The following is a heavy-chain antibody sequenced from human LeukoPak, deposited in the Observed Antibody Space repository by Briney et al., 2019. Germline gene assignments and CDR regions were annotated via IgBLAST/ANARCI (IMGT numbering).Heavy chain of an antibody. CDR2: IIPIFGTA. J-gene: IGHJ4*02. Sequence: WASVKVSCKASGGTFSSYAISWVRQAPGQGLEWMGGIIPIFGTANYAQKFQGRVTITADKSTSTAYMELSSLRSEDTAVYYCASTYSGSYFTYDYWGQGTLVTVSS. CDR3: ASTYSGSYFTYDY. V-gene: IGHV1-69*06. CDR1: GGTFSSYA. D-gene: IGHD1-26*01.